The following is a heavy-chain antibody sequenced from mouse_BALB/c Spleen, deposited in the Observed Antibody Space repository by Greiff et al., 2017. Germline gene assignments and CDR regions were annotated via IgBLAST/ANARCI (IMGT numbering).Heavy chain of an antibody. D-gene: IGHD2-1*01. CDR3: VRRDGNYLPFAY. CDR2: IRSKSNNYAT. CDR1: GFTFNTYA. Sequence: EVQLQESGGGLVQPKGSLKLSCAASGFTFNTYAMNWVRQAPGKGLEWVARIRSKSNNYATYYADSVKDRFTISRDDSQSMLYLQMNNLKTEDTAMYYCVRRDGNYLPFAYWGQGTLVTVSA. J-gene: IGHJ3*01. V-gene: IGHV10-1*02.